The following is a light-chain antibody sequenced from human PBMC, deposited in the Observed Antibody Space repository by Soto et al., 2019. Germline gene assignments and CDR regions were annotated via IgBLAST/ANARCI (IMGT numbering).Light chain of an antibody. CDR1: QSITNW. J-gene: IGKJ1*01. Sequence: EIQMTQSPSTLSASVGERVTNTCRASQSITNWLAWYQQKPGKAPKPLIYMASSLESGVPSRFSGSGGGAEFTLTISSLQPEDFATYYCQQSYSSPPTFGQGTKVDIK. CDR3: QQSYSSPPT. V-gene: IGKV1-5*03. CDR2: MAS.